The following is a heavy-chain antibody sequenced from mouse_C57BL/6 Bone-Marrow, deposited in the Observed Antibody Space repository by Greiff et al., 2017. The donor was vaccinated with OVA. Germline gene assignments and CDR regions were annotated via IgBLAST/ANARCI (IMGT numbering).Heavy chain of an antibody. V-gene: IGHV1-15*01. CDR1: GYTFTDYE. Sequence: QVQLKESGADLVRPGASVTLSCKASGYTFTDYEMHWVKQTPVHGLEWIGAIDPETGGTAYNQKFKGKAILTADKSSSTAYMELRSLTSEDSAVYYCTRGYSNYYAMDYWGQGTSVTVSS. CDR3: TRGYSNYYAMDY. J-gene: IGHJ4*01. CDR2: IDPETGGT. D-gene: IGHD2-5*01.